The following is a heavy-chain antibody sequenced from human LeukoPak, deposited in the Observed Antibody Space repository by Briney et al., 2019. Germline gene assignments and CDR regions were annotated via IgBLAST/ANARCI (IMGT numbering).Heavy chain of an antibody. CDR1: GGSISSSSYY. D-gene: IGHD6-13*01. J-gene: IGHJ4*02. V-gene: IGHV4-39*01. CDR2: IYYSGST. Sequence: SETLSLTCTVSGGSISSSSYYWGWIRQPPGKGLEWIGSIYYSGSTYYNPSLKSRVTISVDTSKNQFSLKLSSVTAADTAVYYCARHSTVHGIAVAGTGGFDYWGQGTLVTVSS. CDR3: ARHSTVHGIAVAGTGGFDY.